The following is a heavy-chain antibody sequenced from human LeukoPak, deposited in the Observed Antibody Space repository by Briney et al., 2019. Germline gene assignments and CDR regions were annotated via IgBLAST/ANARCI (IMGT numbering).Heavy chain of an antibody. CDR2: INPNSGGT. V-gene: IGHV1-2*06. CDR1: GYTFTGYY. D-gene: IGHD4-11*01. CDR3: AREMTTVTSSSIDI. Sequence: ASAKVSCKASGYTFTGYYMHWVRQAPGQGLEWMGRINPNSGGTNYAQKFQGRVTMTRDTSISTAYMELSRLRSDDTAVYYCAREMTTVTSSSIDIWGQGTMVTVSS. J-gene: IGHJ3*02.